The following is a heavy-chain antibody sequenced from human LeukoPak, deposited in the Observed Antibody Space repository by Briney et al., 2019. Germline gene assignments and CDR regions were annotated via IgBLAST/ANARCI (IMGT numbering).Heavy chain of an antibody. V-gene: IGHV3-48*02. CDR1: GFTFSSYS. J-gene: IGHJ4*02. D-gene: IGHD6-13*01. Sequence: GGSLRLSCAASGFTFSSYSMNWVRQAPGKGLEWVSYISSSSSTIYYADSVKGRFTISRDNAKNSLYLQMNSLRDEDTAVYYCARDVELAAAGTPARGEPFEYWGQGTLVTVSS. CDR3: ARDVELAAAGTPARGEPFEY. CDR2: ISSSSSTI.